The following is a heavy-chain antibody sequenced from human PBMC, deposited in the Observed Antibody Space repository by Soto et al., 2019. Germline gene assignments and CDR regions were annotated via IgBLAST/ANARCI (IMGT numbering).Heavy chain of an antibody. CDR3: AKTASMTIRDGFDH. CDR2: ISGSGSNP. J-gene: IGHJ4*02. D-gene: IGHD4-17*01. V-gene: IGHV3-23*01. Sequence: EVQVLESGGGLVQPGGSLRLSCAASGFTFSSYAMSWVRQAPGQGLEWVSAISGSGSNPYYADSVKGRFTISRDNSKNTLYLQMSSLRAEDTALDYCAKTASMTIRDGFDHWGQGTLVTVSS. CDR1: GFTFSSYA.